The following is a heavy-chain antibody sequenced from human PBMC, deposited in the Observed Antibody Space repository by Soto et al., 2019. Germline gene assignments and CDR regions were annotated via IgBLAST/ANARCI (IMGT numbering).Heavy chain of an antibody. D-gene: IGHD2-8*02. CDR3: ARDKITGLFDY. V-gene: IGHV4-34*01. CDR2: INHRGST. Sequence: QVQLQQWGAGLLKPSETLSLTCAVYGGSFSGYYWTWIRQPPGTGLEWIGEINHRGSTNYNPSLKTRVTISVDTSNNQFSLKLTSVTAADTAVYYCARDKITGLFDYWGQGTVVTVSS. CDR1: GGSFSGYY. J-gene: IGHJ4*02.